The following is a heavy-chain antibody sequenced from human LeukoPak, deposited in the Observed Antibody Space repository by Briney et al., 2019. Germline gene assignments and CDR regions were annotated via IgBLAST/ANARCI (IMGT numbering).Heavy chain of an antibody. CDR2: ISGSGGST. Sequence: GGSLRLSCAASGFTFSSYAMSWVRQAPGKGLEWVSAISGSGGSTYYADSVKGRFTISRDNSKNTLYLQINSLRAEDTAVYYCARTQTYDFWSGYYTGFAFDIWGQGTMVTVSS. J-gene: IGHJ3*02. D-gene: IGHD3-3*01. CDR3: ARTQTYDFWSGYYTGFAFDI. V-gene: IGHV3-23*01. CDR1: GFTFSSYA.